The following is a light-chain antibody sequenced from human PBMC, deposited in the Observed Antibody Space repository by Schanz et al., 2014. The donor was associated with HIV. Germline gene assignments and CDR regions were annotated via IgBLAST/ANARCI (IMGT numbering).Light chain of an antibody. Sequence: QSALTQPPSASGTPGQRVTISCSGSSSNIGSNSVHWYQQLPGTAPKLLISRNNQRPSGVPERFSGSKSGTSASLAISGLRAEDEAYYYCGAWDDSLSGDWVFGGGTKLTVL. CDR3: GAWDDSLSGDWV. V-gene: IGLV1-47*01. CDR2: RNN. CDR1: SSNIGSNS. J-gene: IGLJ3*02.